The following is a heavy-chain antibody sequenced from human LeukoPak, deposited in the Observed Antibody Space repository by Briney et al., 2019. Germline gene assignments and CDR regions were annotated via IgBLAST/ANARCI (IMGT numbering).Heavy chain of an antibody. D-gene: IGHD3-16*02. V-gene: IGHV6-1*01. CDR1: GDSVSSNSAA. CDR2: TYYRTKWYN. CDR3: ARVGDMITFGGVIVEGYFDY. Sequence: SQTLSLTCAISGDSVSSNSAAWNWIRQSPSRGLEWLGRTYYRTKWYNDDAVSVKSRITINPDTSKNQFSLQLNSVTPEDTAVYYCARVGDMITFGGVIVEGYFDYWGQGTLVTVSS. J-gene: IGHJ4*02.